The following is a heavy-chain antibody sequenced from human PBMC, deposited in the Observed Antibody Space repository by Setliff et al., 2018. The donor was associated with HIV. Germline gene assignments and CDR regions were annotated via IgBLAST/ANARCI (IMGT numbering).Heavy chain of an antibody. Sequence: SVKVSCKASGGTFSSYAISWVRQAPGQGLEWMGGIIPIFGTANYAQKFQGRVTITADESTSTAYLELSSLRSEDTAVYYCATPYYYDSSGYYPTWGQGTLVTVSS. CDR3: ATPYYYDSSGYYPT. D-gene: IGHD3-22*01. V-gene: IGHV1-69*13. CDR2: IIPIFGTA. CDR1: GGTFSSYA. J-gene: IGHJ5*02.